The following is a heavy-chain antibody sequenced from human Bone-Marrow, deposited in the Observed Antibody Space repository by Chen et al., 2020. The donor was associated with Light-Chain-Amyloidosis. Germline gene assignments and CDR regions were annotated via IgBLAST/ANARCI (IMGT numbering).Heavy chain of an antibody. J-gene: IGHJ4*02. CDR3: GSGKQPHY. D-gene: IGHD6-19*01. Sequence: EVQLLDSGGGLAQPGGDLRLSCVASGFPFSNYAMDWVRQAPGKGLEWVSRISGSATGSDTVTWYADAVKGRFTISRDNSKNTLYLQMNSLRVEDTAIYYCGSGKQPHYWGQGTLVTVSS. V-gene: IGHV3-23*01. CDR2: ISGSATGSDTVT. CDR1: GFPFSNYA.